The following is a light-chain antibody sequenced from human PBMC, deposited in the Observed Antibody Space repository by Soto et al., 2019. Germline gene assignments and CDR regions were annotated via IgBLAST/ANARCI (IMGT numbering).Light chain of an antibody. CDR3: SSYTSSSTLDMV. V-gene: IGLV2-14*01. Sequence: QSALTQPASVSGSPGQSITISCTGTSSDVGGYNYVSWYQQHPGKAPKLMIYEVSNRPSGVSNRFSGSKSGNTASLTISGLQAEDEADYYCSSYTSSSTLDMVFGGGTQLTVL. CDR1: SSDVGGYNY. J-gene: IGLJ2*01. CDR2: EVS.